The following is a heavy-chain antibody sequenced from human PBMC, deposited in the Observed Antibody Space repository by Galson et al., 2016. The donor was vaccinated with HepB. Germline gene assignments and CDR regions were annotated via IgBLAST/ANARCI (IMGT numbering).Heavy chain of an antibody. CDR1: GFTFRTYW. D-gene: IGHD1-26*01. Sequence: SLRLSCAASGFTFRTYWLHWVRQSPGMGLVWVSRISSDGLTTTYADSVKGRFTISRDNGRNTLYLQMNSLRAEDTGVSYCARDQTRRGPTTFDNWGQGTLGTVSS. V-gene: IGHV3-74*03. J-gene: IGHJ4*02. CDR3: ARDQTRRGPTTFDN. CDR2: ISSDGLTT.